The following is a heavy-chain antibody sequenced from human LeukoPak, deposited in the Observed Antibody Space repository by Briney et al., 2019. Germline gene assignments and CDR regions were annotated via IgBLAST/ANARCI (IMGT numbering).Heavy chain of an antibody. CDR3: PRASLGRDH. J-gene: IGHJ4*02. V-gene: IGHV3-21*01. Sequence: PGGSLRLSCAASGFPFSSYSMNWVRPAPGKGLESVSSISSSSSYIYSADSVKGRFTISRVNYKNSLYLQMNSLRAEGPAVYYCPRASLGRDHWGQRTLVTLSS. CDR1: GFPFSSYS. D-gene: IGHD3/OR15-3a*01. CDR2: ISSSSSYI.